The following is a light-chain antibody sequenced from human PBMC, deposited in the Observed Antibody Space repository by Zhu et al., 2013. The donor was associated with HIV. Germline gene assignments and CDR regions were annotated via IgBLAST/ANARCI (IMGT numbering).Light chain of an antibody. J-gene: IGKJ1*01. V-gene: IGKV1-5*01. Sequence: IQMTQSPSTLSASVGDRVTITCRASQSIDTWLAWYQQRPGKAPKLLIFDASSFESGVPSRFSGSGSGTTFTLTISGLQPDDFATYYCQQYYSGGTFGQGTKVEIK. CDR2: DAS. CDR1: QSIDTW. CDR3: QQYYSGGT.